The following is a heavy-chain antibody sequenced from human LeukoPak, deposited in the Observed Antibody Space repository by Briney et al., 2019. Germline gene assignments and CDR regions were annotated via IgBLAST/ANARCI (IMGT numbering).Heavy chain of an antibody. CDR1: GFTFGDYA. CDR3: ARCTTASSGWCNWLDP. Sequence: GRSLRLSCTASGFTFGDYAMSWFRQAPGKGLAWVASVKSDGAGTHYADSVKGRFTISRDNSKNILYLQMNSLRAEDTAIYYCARCTTASSGWCNWLDPWGQGTLVTVSS. V-gene: IGHV3-23*01. D-gene: IGHD3-22*01. CDR2: VKSDGAGT. J-gene: IGHJ5*02.